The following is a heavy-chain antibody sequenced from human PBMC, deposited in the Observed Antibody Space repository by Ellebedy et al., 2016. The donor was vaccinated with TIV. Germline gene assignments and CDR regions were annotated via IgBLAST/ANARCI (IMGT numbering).Heavy chain of an antibody. V-gene: IGHV3-48*04. J-gene: IGHJ4*02. D-gene: IGHD3-22*01. CDR3: ARGDSHGNYYEFADY. CDR2: ISSGGTSI. Sequence: GESLKISCAASGFTFSSYSMNWVRQAPGKGLEWVSYISSGGTSIYYADSVRGRFTISRDDAKNSLYLQLNSLRAEDTAVYSCARGDSHGNYYEFADYWGQGTLVTVSS. CDR1: GFTFSSYS.